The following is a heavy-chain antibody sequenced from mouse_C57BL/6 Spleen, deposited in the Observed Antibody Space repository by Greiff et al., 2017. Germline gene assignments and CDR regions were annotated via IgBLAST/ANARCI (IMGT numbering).Heavy chain of an antibody. V-gene: IGHV1-50*01. Sequence: QVQLQQPGAELVKPGASVKLSCKASGYTFTSYWMQWVTQRPGQGLEWIGEIDPSDSYTNYNQKFKGKATLTVDTSSSTAYMQLSSLTSEESAVYDCSRCSSCYGGDWGQGTTLTVSS. CDR2: IDPSDSYT. CDR1: GYTFTSYW. J-gene: IGHJ2*01. CDR3: SRCSSCYGGD. D-gene: IGHD3-2*02.